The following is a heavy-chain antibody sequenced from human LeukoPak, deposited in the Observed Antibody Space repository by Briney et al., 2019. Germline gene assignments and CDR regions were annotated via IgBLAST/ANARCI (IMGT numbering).Heavy chain of an antibody. J-gene: IGHJ3*02. V-gene: IGHV4-34*01. CDR1: GGSFTGNY. CDR2: INHSGST. D-gene: IGHD5-12*01. CDR3: ACNAVRYSAYDREEDPSDI. Sequence: SETLSLTCAVYGGSFTGNYWRWIRQPPGKGLEWIGEINHSGSTKYNPSLKSRVAMSVDASTNQFFLRLTSVTAADTAVYYCACNAVRYSAYDREEDPSDIWGQGTMVTVSS.